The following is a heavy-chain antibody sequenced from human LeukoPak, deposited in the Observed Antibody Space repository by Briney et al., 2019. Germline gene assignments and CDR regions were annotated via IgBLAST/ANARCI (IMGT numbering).Heavy chain of an antibody. V-gene: IGHV1-2*02. Sequence: GASVKVSCKASGYTFSGYYMHWVGRAPGQGLEWLGWINPNSGGTNYAQEFQGRVTMTRDTSISTAYMELSRLRSDDTAVYYCARDQSSGSRYYYYFMDVWGKGTTVTVSS. J-gene: IGHJ6*03. CDR2: INPNSGGT. CDR3: ARDQSSGSRYYYYFMDV. CDR1: GYTFSGYY. D-gene: IGHD3-10*01.